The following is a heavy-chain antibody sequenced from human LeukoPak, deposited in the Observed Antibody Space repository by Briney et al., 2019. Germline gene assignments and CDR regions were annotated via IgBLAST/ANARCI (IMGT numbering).Heavy chain of an antibody. Sequence: SETLSLTCNVSGGSMNNIYYWGWIRQPPGKGLEWIGNIFYSGISYYNPSLRSRVTIAIDTSKSQFSLKLSSVTAADTAVYYCGRDLGKWPHVAFDIWGQGTLVTVSS. CDR3: GRDLGKWPHVAFDI. CDR1: GGSMNNIYY. V-gene: IGHV4-39*07. D-gene: IGHD5-24*01. CDR2: IFYSGIS. J-gene: IGHJ3*02.